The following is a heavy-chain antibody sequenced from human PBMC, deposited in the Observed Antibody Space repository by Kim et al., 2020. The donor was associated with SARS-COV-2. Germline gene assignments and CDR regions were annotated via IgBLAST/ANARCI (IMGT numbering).Heavy chain of an antibody. CDR3: ARSPTLWGQWLVGDWFDP. D-gene: IGHD6-19*01. Sequence: ASVKVSCKASGYTFTGYYMHWVRQAPGQGLEWMGWINPNSGGTNYAQKFQGRVTMTRDKSISTAYMELSRLRSDGTAVDYCARSPTLWGQWLVGDWFDPWGQGTRVTVSS. CDR2: INPNSGGT. V-gene: IGHV1-2*02. J-gene: IGHJ5*02. CDR1: GYTFTGYY.